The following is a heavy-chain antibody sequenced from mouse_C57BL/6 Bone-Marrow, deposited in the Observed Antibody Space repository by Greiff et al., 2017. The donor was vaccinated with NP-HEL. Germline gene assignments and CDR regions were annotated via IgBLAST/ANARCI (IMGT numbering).Heavy chain of an antibody. CDR1: GYTFTSYG. Sequence: ESGAELARPGASVKLSCKASGYTFTSYGISWVKQRTGQGLEWIGEIYPRSGNTYYNEKFKGKATLTADKSSSTAYMELRSLTSEDSAVYFCARVWLLHYAMDYWGQGTSVTVSS. D-gene: IGHD2-3*01. J-gene: IGHJ4*01. CDR2: IYPRSGNT. V-gene: IGHV1-81*01. CDR3: ARVWLLHYAMDY.